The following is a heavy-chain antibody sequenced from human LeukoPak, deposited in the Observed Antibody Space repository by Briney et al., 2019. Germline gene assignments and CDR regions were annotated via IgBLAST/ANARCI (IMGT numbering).Heavy chain of an antibody. Sequence: SETLSLTCTVSGGSISSDYWSWIRQPPGKGLEWIGHIYYSGSTNYNPSLKSRVTISVDTSRIQFSLKVTSVTAADTAVYYCARVPQVGISPYYYGMDVWGQGTTVTVSS. J-gene: IGHJ6*02. CDR1: GGSISSDY. CDR3: ARVPQVGISPYYYGMDV. D-gene: IGHD1-26*01. CDR2: IYYSGST. V-gene: IGHV4-59*01.